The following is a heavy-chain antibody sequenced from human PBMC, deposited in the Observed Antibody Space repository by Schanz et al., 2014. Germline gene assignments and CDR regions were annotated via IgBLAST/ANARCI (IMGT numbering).Heavy chain of an antibody. CDR1: GFTFSTYG. CDR3: AKYGTGKGVSFEY. J-gene: IGHJ4*02. D-gene: IGHD1-26*01. V-gene: IGHV3-30*02. Sequence: QVQLVESGGGVVQPGGSLRLSCAASGFTFSTYGMHWVRQAPGKGLEWVAFIRDDGTYQNYADSIKGRFTVSRDNSKKSVDLQMDSLRAEDTAVYYCAKYGTGKGVSFEYWGQGTLVTVSS. CDR2: IRDDGTYQ.